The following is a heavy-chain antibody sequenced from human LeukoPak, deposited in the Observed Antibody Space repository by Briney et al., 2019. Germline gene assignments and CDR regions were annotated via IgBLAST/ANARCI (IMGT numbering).Heavy chain of an antibody. CDR2: IKQDGSEK. Sequence: GGSLRLSCAASGFTFSSYWMSWVRQAPGKGLEWVANIKQDGSEKYYVDSVKGRFTISRDNAKNSLYLQMNSLRAEDTAVYYCARDLGQYYDTSDNWFNPWGQGTLVTVSS. CDR3: ARDLGQYYDTSDNWFNP. J-gene: IGHJ5*02. V-gene: IGHV3-7*01. CDR1: GFTFSSYW. D-gene: IGHD3-22*01.